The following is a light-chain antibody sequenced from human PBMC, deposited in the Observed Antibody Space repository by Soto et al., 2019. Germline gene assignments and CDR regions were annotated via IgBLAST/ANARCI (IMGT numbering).Light chain of an antibody. CDR1: QDISTS. CDR3: QHSYNTPRT. J-gene: IGKJ1*01. CDR2: GAS. V-gene: IGKV1-39*01. Sequence: DIQMTQSPSSLYASVGDRVTFTCRAGQDISTSLNWYQHRPGKAPKLLIYGASALQSGVPSRFSGSGSGTDFTLTISSLQIEDSATYYCQHSYNTPRTFGQGTRVDIK.